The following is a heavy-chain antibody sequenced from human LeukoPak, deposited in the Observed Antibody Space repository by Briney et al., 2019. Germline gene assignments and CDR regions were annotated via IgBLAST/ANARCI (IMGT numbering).Heavy chain of an antibody. V-gene: IGHV3-74*01. CDR2: IDSDVINT. D-gene: IGHD3-22*01. Sequence: GGSLRLSCAASGFTFSSYWMHWVRQAPGKGLVWVSRIDSDVINTSYADSVKGRFTISRDNAKNTLYLQMNSLRAEDTAVYYCAKSAYYDSSGFYREYYFDYRGQGTLVTVSS. J-gene: IGHJ4*02. CDR3: AKSAYYDSSGFYREYYFDY. CDR1: GFTFSSYW.